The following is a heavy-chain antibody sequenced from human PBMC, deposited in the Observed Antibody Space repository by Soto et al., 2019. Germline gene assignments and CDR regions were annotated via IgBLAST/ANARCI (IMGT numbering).Heavy chain of an antibody. V-gene: IGHV4-31*03. D-gene: IGHD3-3*01. CDR2: IYYSGST. CDR1: GGSISSGCYY. CDR3: ARDRTTYYDFWSGYFASEWLYGMDV. J-gene: IGHJ6*02. Sequence: TLSLTFTVSGGSISSGCYYWSWIRQHPGKGLEWSGYIYYSGSTYYNPSLKSRVTISVDTSKNQFSLKLSSVTAADTAVYYCARDRTTYYDFWSGYFASEWLYGMDVWAQRTTVTVSS.